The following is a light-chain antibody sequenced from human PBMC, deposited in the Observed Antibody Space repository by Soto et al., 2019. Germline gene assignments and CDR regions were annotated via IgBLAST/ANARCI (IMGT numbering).Light chain of an antibody. CDR3: AAWDGSLNADV. V-gene: IGLV1-36*01. CDR1: SSNIGNNA. CDR2: FDD. Sequence: QSVLTQPTSVSAAPRQRVTISCSGSSSNIGNNAVNWYQQLPGKAPKLLIYFDDLLPSGVSNRFSGSKSGTSASLAISGLQSEDEADYYCAAWDGSLNADVFGTGTKLTVL. J-gene: IGLJ1*01.